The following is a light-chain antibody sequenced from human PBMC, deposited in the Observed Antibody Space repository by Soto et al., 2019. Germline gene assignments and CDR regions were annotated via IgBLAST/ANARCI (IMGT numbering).Light chain of an antibody. CDR1: QNIINY. J-gene: IGKJ5*01. CDR2: VAS. CDR3: QQGYNAPIT. V-gene: IGKV1-39*01. Sequence: DIQLTQSPSSLSASVGDRVTITCRASQNIINYLNWYQQKPGKAPQLLIYVASRLESGVPSRFSGSGSGTDFTLTISSLQPEDFAIYYCQQGYNAPITFGHGTRLEVK.